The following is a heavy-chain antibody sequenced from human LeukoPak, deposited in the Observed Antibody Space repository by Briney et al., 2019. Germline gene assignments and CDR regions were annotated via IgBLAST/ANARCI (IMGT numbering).Heavy chain of an antibody. CDR2: IYTSGST. Sequence: SETLSLTCTVSGGSISSYYWSWIRQPAGKGLEWIGRIYTSGSTNYNPSLKSRVTMSVDTSKNQFSLKLSSVTAADTAVYYCAREWGGYSYGPFDYYYMDVWGKGTTVTVSS. V-gene: IGHV4-4*07. J-gene: IGHJ6*03. D-gene: IGHD5-18*01. CDR3: AREWGGYSYGPFDYYYMDV. CDR1: GGSISSYY.